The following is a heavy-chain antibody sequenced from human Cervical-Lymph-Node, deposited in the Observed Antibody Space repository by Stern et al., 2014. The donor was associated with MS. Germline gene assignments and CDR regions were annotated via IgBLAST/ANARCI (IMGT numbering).Heavy chain of an antibody. J-gene: IGHJ6*02. CDR3: ARNHYYGSGREDYYGMDV. CDR1: GGTFSSYT. D-gene: IGHD3-10*01. Sequence: QVQLVQSGAEVKKPGSSVKVSCKASGGTFSSYTISWVRQAPGQGLEWMGRIIPILGMANYAQKFLGRVTITADKSTSTAYMELSSLRSEDTAVYYCARNHYYGSGREDYYGMDVWGQGTTVTVSS. V-gene: IGHV1-69*09. CDR2: IIPILGMA.